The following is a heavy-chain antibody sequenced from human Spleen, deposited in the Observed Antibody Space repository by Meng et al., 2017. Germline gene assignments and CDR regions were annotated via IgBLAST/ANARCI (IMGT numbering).Heavy chain of an antibody. D-gene: IGHD2-8*01. V-gene: IGHV1-2*06. Sequence: QGQRVQSGSELKKPGASVKVSCEASGYNFPDYYIHWVRRAPGQGLEWMGRINPKSGDTHYAQKFQARVTMTGDTSISTAYMELSGLRSDDTAMYYCARDYLGYCTLWGQGTLVTVSS. J-gene: IGHJ4*02. CDR1: GYNFPDYY. CDR2: INPKSGDT. CDR3: ARDYLGYCTL.